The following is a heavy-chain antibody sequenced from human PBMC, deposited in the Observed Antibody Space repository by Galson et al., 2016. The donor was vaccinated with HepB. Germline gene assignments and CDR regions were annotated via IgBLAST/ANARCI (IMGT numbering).Heavy chain of an antibody. CDR3: ARPVVPGYIDL. CDR1: GGSISGSTSY. V-gene: IGHV4-39*01. CDR2: ISYSGTT. J-gene: IGHJ2*01. Sequence: SETLSLTCTVSGGSISGSTSYWGWIRQPPGKGLQWIGTISYSGTTYFNPSLKSRVTISVDTSTNQFSLKLTSVTAADTAVYYCARPVVPGYIDLWGRGTLLTVTS. D-gene: IGHD3-10*02.